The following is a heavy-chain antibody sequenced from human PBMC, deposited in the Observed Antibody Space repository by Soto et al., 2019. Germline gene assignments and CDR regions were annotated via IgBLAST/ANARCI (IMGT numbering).Heavy chain of an antibody. D-gene: IGHD6-13*01. Sequence: EVQVLESGGGLVQPGGSPRLSCAASGFTFSSYAMSWVRHAPGKGLEWVSAISGSGGSTHYADSVKGRFTISRDNSKNTQFLQMNILRAEDTAVYYCAKDHGSSSWLFYFDYWGQGTLVTVSS. CDR2: ISGSGGST. CDR3: AKDHGSSSWLFYFDY. CDR1: GFTFSSYA. V-gene: IGHV3-23*01. J-gene: IGHJ4*02.